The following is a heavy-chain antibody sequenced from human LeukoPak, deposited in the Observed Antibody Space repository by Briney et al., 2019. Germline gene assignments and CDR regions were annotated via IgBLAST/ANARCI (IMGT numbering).Heavy chain of an antibody. CDR1: GGSFSGYY. D-gene: IGHD1-14*01. V-gene: IGHV4-34*01. CDR2: INHSGST. Sequence: SETLSLTCAVYGGSFSGYYWSWTRQPPGKGLEWIGEINHSGSTNYNPSLKSRVTISVDTSKNQFSLKLSSVTAADTAVYYCAIPSDRFDFWGQGTLVTVSS. CDR3: AIPSDRFDF. J-gene: IGHJ4*02.